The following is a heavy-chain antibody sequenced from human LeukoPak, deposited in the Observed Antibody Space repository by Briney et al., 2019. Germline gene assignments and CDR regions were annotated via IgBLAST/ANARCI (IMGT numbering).Heavy chain of an antibody. CDR2: LYSDDNT. J-gene: IGHJ4*02. CDR1: GFTVITND. Sequence: PGGSLRLSCAASGFTVITNDMTWVRQAPGKGLEWVSVLYSDDNTKYADSVQGRFTIPRDNSKNTLYLEMNSLSTDDTAVYYCARGVEPLAANTLAYWGQGTLVTVSS. CDR3: ARGVEPLAANTLAY. V-gene: IGHV3-53*01. D-gene: IGHD1-14*01.